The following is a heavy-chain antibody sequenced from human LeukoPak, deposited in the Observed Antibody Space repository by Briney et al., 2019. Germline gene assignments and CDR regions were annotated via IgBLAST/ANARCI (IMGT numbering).Heavy chain of an antibody. CDR1: GFRFSSYG. CDR2: ISYDESNK. D-gene: IGHD5-18*01. V-gene: IGHV3-30*18. CDR3: AKGYSYGYFDY. J-gene: IGHJ4*02. Sequence: PGGSLRLSCAASGFRFSSYGMHWVRQAPGKGLEWVAVISYDESNKFYEDSVKGRFTISRDNSKNTLYLQMNSLRVEDTAVYYCAKGYSYGYFDYWGQGTLVTVSS.